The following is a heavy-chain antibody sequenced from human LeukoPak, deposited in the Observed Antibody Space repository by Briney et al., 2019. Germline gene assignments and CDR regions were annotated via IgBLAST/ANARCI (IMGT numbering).Heavy chain of an antibody. D-gene: IGHD6-19*01. J-gene: IGHJ3*02. Sequence: PAGGSLRLSCAASGFTFSSYAMSWVRQAPGKGLEWVSAISGSGGSTYYADSVKGRFTISRDNSKNTLYLQMNSLRAEDTAVFYCAKPRGEEWLVGLYDAIDIWGQGTMVTVSS. CDR3: AKPRGEEWLVGLYDAIDI. V-gene: IGHV3-23*01. CDR1: GFTFSSYA. CDR2: ISGSGGST.